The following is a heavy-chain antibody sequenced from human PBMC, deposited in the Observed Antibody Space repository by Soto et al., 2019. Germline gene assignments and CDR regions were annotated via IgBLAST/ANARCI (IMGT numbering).Heavy chain of an antibody. J-gene: IGHJ4*02. V-gene: IGHV4-39*01. CDR3: ARHAVHSSGYVSDY. CDR2: IYYSGST. Sequence: SETLSLTCTVSGGSISSTSYYWGWIRQPPGKGLEWIGSIYYSGSTYYNPSLKSRVTISVDTSKNQFSLKLSSVTAADTAVYYCARHAVHSSGYVSDYWGQGTLVTVSS. CDR1: GGSISSTSYY. D-gene: IGHD3-22*01.